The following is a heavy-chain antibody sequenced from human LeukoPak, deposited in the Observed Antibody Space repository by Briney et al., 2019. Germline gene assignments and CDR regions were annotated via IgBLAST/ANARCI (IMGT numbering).Heavy chain of an antibody. CDR2: TYYRSKWYS. Sequence: SQTLSLTCVISGDSVSSNSAAWNWIRQSPSRGLEWLGRTYYRSKWYSYSAVSVKSRIIINPDTSKNQFSLQLNSVTSEDTAVYFCARSFSGYVDYWGQGTLVTVSS. J-gene: IGHJ4*02. CDR3: ARSFSGYVDY. CDR1: GDSVSSNSAA. D-gene: IGHD1-26*01. V-gene: IGHV6-1*01.